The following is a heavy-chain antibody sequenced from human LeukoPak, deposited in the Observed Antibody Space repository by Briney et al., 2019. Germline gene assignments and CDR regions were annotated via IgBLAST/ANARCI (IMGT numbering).Heavy chain of an antibody. CDR2: INPNSGGT. D-gene: IGHD5-24*01. V-gene: IGHV1-2*06. J-gene: IGHJ4*02. CDR1: GYTFTGYY. Sequence: ASVKVSCKASGYTFTGYYMHWVRQAPGQGLEWMGRINPNSGGTNYAQKFQGRVTMTRDTSISTAYMELSRLRSDDTAVYYCARDIYPRRWLQLDYWGQGTLVTVSS. CDR3: ARDIYPRRWLQLDY.